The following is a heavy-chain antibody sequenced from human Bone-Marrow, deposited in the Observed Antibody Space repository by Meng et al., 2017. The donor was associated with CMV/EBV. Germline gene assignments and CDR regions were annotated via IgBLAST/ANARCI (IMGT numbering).Heavy chain of an antibody. Sequence: SVKVSCKASGGTFSSYAISWVRQAPGQGLEWMGGIIPILGIANYAQKFQGRVTITADKSTSTAYMELSSLRSEDTAVYYCARDRYCGGDCYHYYYYGMDVWGQGTMVTVSS. D-gene: IGHD2-21*01. J-gene: IGHJ6*02. V-gene: IGHV1-69*10. CDR2: IIPILGIA. CDR1: GGTFSSYA. CDR3: ARDRYCGGDCYHYYYYGMDV.